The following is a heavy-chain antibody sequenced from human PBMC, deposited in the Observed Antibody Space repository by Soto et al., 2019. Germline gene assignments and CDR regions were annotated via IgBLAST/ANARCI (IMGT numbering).Heavy chain of an antibody. CDR3: ARRSNWNLDYFDY. CDR2: ISSSSSYI. D-gene: IGHD1-1*01. J-gene: IGHJ4*02. Sequence: PGGSLRLSCAASGFTFSSYSMNWVRQAPGKGLEWVSSISSSSSYIYYADSVKGRFTISRDNAKNSLYLQMNSLRAEDTAVYYCARRSNWNLDYFDYWGQGTLVTVSS. CDR1: GFTFSSYS. V-gene: IGHV3-21*04.